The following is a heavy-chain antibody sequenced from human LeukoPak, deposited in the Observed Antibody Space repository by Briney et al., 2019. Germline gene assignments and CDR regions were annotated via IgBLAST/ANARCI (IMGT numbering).Heavy chain of an antibody. Sequence: GGSLRLSCVASGFSLSSSVMHWVRQAPGKILEYVSGIDSTWHSTHYANSLEDRFTVSRDNYKNTLYLQMGSLRADDMAVYYCAREGHTSGHCGDFDIWGQGTMVTVSS. D-gene: IGHD2-21*02. CDR2: IDSTWHST. J-gene: IGHJ3*02. CDR1: GFSLSSSV. V-gene: IGHV3-64*01. CDR3: AREGHTSGHCGDFDI.